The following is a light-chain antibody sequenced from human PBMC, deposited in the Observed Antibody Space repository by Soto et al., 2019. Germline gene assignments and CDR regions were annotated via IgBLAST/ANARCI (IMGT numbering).Light chain of an antibody. V-gene: IGKV3-20*01. CDR2: GTS. Sequence: EIVLTQSPGTLSVSPGERATLSCRASQTISTNNLAWYQQKPGQAPSLLINGTSSRATGIPDRFSGSGSGTDFTLTISRLEPEDYAKYYCQQYGSWTFGQGTKVEIK. CDR3: QQYGSWT. CDR1: QTISTNN. J-gene: IGKJ1*01.